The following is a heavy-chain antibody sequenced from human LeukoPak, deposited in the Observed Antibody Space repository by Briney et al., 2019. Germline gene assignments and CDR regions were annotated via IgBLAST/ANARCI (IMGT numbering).Heavy chain of an antibody. CDR2: ISGRTGGT. D-gene: IGHD5-12*01. V-gene: IGHV3-23*01. J-gene: IGHJ4*02. Sequence: GGSLTLSCAASGFTFNTNAMSWVRQAPGTGLEWVSAISGRTGGTYYADSVKGRFTISRDNSKSTLYLQMDSLRAEDTAVYYCAKCGNSGCRLIDYWGQGTLVTVSS. CDR3: AKCGNSGCRLIDY. CDR1: GFTFNTNA.